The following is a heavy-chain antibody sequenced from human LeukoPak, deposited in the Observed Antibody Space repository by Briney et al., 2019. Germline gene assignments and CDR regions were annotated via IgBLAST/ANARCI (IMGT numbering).Heavy chain of an antibody. CDR1: GGSFSGYY. Sequence: KTSETLSLTCAVYGGSFSGYYWSWIRQPPGKGLEWIGEINHSGSTNYNPSLKSRVTISVDTSKNQFSLKLSSVTAADTAVYYCATHSGYDRASDYWGQGTLVTVSS. CDR2: INHSGST. CDR3: ATHSGYDRASDY. V-gene: IGHV4-34*01. D-gene: IGHD5-12*01. J-gene: IGHJ4*02.